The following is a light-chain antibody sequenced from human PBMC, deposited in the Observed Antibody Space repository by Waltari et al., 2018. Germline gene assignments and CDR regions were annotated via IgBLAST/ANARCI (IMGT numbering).Light chain of an antibody. CDR1: GSLVQTYNF. CDR3: CSYAGSAISV. Sequence: QSALTHTPPVSGSPRQSFTISYTVTGSLVQTYNFVSWYQQHPGKAPTLIIYDVNNRPSGVSTRFSGSKSGNTASLTISGLQAADEADYYCCSYAGSAISVFGGGTKVTVL. J-gene: IGLJ3*02. CDR2: DVN. V-gene: IGLV2-23*02.